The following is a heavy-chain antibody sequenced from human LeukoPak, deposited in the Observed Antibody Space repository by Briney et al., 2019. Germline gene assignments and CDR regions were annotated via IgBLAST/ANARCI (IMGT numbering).Heavy chain of an antibody. CDR1: GGSFSGYY. CDR2: INHSGST. J-gene: IGHJ4*02. Sequence: SETLSLTCAVYGGSFSGYYWSWIRQPPGKGLEWIGEINHSGSTNYNPSLKSRVTISVDTSKNQFSLKLSSVTAADTAVYYCARDLGYYDRVWGQGTLVTVSS. D-gene: IGHD3-22*01. V-gene: IGHV4-34*01. CDR3: ARDLGYYDRV.